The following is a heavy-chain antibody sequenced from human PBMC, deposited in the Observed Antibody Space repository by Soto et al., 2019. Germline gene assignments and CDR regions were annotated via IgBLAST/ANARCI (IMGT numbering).Heavy chain of an antibody. CDR3: AKATAYAMDG. J-gene: IGHJ6*02. D-gene: IGHD5-12*01. V-gene: IGHV3-74*01. CDR1: GFDFSNSW. CDR2: INSDGSGT. Sequence: EVQLVESGGGLVQPGGSLRLSCAASGFDFSNSWIHWVRQGPGKGLVWVSHINSDGSGTTYADSVKGRFTISRDNAKNTVYLQMSSLRAGDTAVYYCAKATAYAMDGWGQGTTVTVSS.